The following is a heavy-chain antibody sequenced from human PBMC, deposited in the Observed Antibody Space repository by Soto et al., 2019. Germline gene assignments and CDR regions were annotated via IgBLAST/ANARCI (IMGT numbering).Heavy chain of an antibody. Sequence: PGGSLRLSCAASGFTFSSYAMHWVRQAPGKGLEWVAVISYDGSNKYYADSVKGRFTISRDNSKNTLYLQMNSLRAEDTAVYYCARPSGYSYGYSDYWGQGTLVTVSS. CDR3: ARPSGYSYGYSDY. CDR2: ISYDGSNK. V-gene: IGHV3-30-3*01. D-gene: IGHD5-18*01. CDR1: GFTFSSYA. J-gene: IGHJ4*02.